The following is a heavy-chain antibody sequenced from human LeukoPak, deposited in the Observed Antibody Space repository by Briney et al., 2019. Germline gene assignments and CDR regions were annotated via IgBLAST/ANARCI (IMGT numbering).Heavy chain of an antibody. D-gene: IGHD2-2*02. CDR1: GYRFTSYW. J-gene: IGHJ5*02. CDR3: ARLNQYCSSTSCDRWFDP. CDR2: IYPGDSDT. V-gene: IGHV5-51*01. Sequence: GESLKISCKGSGYRFTSYWIGWVRQMPGKGLGWMGIIYPGDSDTRYSPSFQGQVTISADKSISTAYLQWSSLKASDTAMYYCARLNQYCSSTSCDRWFDPWGQGTLVTVSS.